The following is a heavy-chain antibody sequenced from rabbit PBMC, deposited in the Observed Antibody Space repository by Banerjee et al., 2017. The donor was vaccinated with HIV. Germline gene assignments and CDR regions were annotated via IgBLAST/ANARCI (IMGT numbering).Heavy chain of an antibody. CDR3: ASGYSDIVFNL. Sequence: QEQLEESGGDLVKPGASLTLTCTASGFSFSSVHDMCWVRQAPGKGLEWIGCIYADSGGSTYYASWAKGRFTISKTSSTTVTLQMTSLTAADTATYFCASGYSDIVFNLWGPGTLVTV. J-gene: IGHJ4*01. CDR2: IYADSGGST. D-gene: IGHD1-1*01. V-gene: IGHV1S45*01. CDR1: GFSFSSVHD.